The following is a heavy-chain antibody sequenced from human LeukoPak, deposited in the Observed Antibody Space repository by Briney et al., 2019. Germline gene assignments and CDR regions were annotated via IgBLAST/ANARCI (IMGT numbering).Heavy chain of an antibody. CDR1: GYIFTGYY. Sequence: ASVKVSCKASGYIFTGYYIHWARQAPGQGLEWMGWINPSGGSTSYAQKFQDRVTMTRDTSTSTVYMELSSLRSDDTAVYYCARYSSGSLDYWGQGTLVTVSS. CDR3: ARYSSGSLDY. V-gene: IGHV1-46*01. D-gene: IGHD6-19*01. J-gene: IGHJ4*02. CDR2: INPSGGST.